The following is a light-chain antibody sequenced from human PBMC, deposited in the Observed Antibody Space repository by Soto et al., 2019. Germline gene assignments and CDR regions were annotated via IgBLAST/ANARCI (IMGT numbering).Light chain of an antibody. CDR2: AAS. Sequence: DIQMTQSPSSLSASVGDRVTITCRASQSISSYLNWYQQKPGKAPKLLIYAASSLQSGVPSRFSDSGSGTDFTLTISSLQPEDFATYYCQQGYNTPRTFGQGTKLEIK. J-gene: IGKJ2*01. CDR3: QQGYNTPRT. V-gene: IGKV1-39*01. CDR1: QSISSY.